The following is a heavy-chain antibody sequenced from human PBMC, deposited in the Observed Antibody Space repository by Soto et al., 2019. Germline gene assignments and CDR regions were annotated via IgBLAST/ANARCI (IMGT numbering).Heavy chain of an antibody. Sequence: RGSLRLSCAASGFPFSSYWTSWVRQSPGKGLEWVANIKQDGSEKYYVDSVKGRFTISRDNAKNSLYLQMNSLRAEDTAVYYCASSGDTGAQYSYDSSGYYAYYDYGMDVWGQGTTVTVSS. CDR1: GFPFSSYW. D-gene: IGHD3-22*01. V-gene: IGHV3-7*03. J-gene: IGHJ6*02. CDR2: IKQDGSEK. CDR3: ASSGDTGAQYSYDSSGYYAYYDYGMDV.